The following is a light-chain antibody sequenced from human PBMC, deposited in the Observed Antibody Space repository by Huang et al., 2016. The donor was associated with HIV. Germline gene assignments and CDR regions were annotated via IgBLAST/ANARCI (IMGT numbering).Light chain of an antibody. J-gene: IGKJ5*01. V-gene: IGKV1-33*01. CDR3: QQYDRLPIT. Sequence: DIRMSQSPSSLSPSVGYRVTITCHASQDINNVIVWYQHKPGKAPYLLIYDASKLETGVPSRFSGRGSGTHFALTISSLQPEDVATYYCQQYDRLPITFGQGTRLEI. CDR1: QDINNV. CDR2: DAS.